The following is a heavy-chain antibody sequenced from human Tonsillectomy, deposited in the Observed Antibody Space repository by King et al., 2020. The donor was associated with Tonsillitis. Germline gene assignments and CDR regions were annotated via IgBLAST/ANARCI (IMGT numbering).Heavy chain of an antibody. V-gene: IGHV3-33*05. Sequence: VQLVESGGGVVQPGKSLRLSCAASGFTFSHNGMHWVRQAPGKGLECVATISHDGSNKFYADSVKGRFTISRDNSKNTLYLQMNSLRAEDTAVYYCANRRVDSFDIWGQGTTVTVSS. D-gene: IGHD1-14*01. CDR1: GFTFSHNG. J-gene: IGHJ3*02. CDR2: ISHDGSNK. CDR3: ANRRVDSFDI.